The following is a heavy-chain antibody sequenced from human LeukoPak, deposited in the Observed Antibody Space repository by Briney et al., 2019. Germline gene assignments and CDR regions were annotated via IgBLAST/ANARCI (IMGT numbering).Heavy chain of an antibody. J-gene: IGHJ5*02. V-gene: IGHV1-69*06. CDR1: GGTFSSYA. D-gene: IGHD2-2*01. Sequence: SVKVSCKASGGTFSSYAISWVRQAPGQGLEWMGGIIPIFGTANYAQKFQGRVTITADKSTSTAYMELSSLRSEDTAVYYCASAQYCRSTSCYDLTGFDPWGQGTLVTVSS. CDR3: ASAQYCRSTSCYDLTGFDP. CDR2: IIPIFGTA.